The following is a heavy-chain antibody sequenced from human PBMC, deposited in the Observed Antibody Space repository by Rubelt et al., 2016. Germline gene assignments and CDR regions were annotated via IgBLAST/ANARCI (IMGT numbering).Heavy chain of an antibody. J-gene: IGHJ3*02. CDR3: ARVGSWVVVVPSEGIDI. D-gene: IGHD2-2*01. Sequence: QVQLQQWGAGLLKPSETLSLTCAVYGGSFSGYYWSWIRQPPGKGLEWIGEINHSGSTNYNPSLEVRVTISVETSRKRFILKRSSVTGADTAVDYGARVGSWVVVVPSEGIDIWGQGTMVTVSS. CDR1: GGSFSGYY. CDR2: INHSGST. V-gene: IGHV4-34*01.